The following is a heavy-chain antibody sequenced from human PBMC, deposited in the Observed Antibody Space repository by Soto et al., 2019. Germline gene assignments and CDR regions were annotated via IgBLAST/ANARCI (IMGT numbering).Heavy chain of an antibody. J-gene: IGHJ6*02. D-gene: IGHD3-3*01. CDR3: AGGEEWLQLNPYYGMDV. V-gene: IGHV3-11*01. CDR2: ISSGGSTI. Sequence: QMQLVESGGDLVKPGGSLRLSCAASGFTFSDYYMSWIRQAPGKGLEWVSYISSGGSTIYYADSVKGRFTISRDNAKNSLDLQMNSLRAEDTAVYYCAGGEEWLQLNPYYGMDVWGQGTTVTVSS. CDR1: GFTFSDYY.